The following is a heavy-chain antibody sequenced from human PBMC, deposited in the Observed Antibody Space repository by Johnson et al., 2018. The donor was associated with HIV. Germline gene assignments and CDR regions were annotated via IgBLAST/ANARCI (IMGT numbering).Heavy chain of an antibody. D-gene: IGHD3-9*01. CDR1: GFTVSNYY. J-gene: IGHJ3*02. Sequence: VQLVESGGGLVQPGGSLRLSCAASGFTVSNYYMTWVRQSPGKGLEWVSVIYSGGSTYYADSVKGRFTISRDTSKNTLYLQMNSLRPEDTAVYYCARDPYYDFLTGPRDVFDIWGQGTMVTVSS. CDR2: IYSGGST. V-gene: IGHV3-66*01. CDR3: ARDPYYDFLTGPRDVFDI.